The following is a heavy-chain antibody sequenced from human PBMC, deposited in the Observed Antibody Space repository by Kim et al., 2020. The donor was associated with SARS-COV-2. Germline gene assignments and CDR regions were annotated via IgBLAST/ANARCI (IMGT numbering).Heavy chain of an antibody. Sequence: SETLSLTCTVSGGSISSSSYYWGWIRQPPGMGLEWIGSVYYRGSTYYNPSLESRVTISRDPSKNQFSLKLSSVTAAATAMYYCARLMSWWYDTTPGAFD. V-gene: IGHV4-39*01. CDR2: VYYRGST. CDR3: ARLMSWWYDTTPGAFD. D-gene: IGHD2-15*01. J-gene: IGHJ3*02. CDR1: GGSISSSSYY.